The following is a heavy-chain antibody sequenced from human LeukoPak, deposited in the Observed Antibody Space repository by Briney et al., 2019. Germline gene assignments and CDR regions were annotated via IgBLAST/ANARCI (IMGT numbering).Heavy chain of an antibody. Sequence: RGSLRLSCAASAFSLSAYNMNWVRQAPGKGLEWVSSISYTGTYIYYADSVKGRFTISRDNAQNSLYLQMNSLRAEDTAIYYCVRDRGTYRPIDYWGQGPWSPSPQ. CDR3: VRDRGTYRPIDY. CDR2: ISYTGTYI. V-gene: IGHV3-21*04. J-gene: IGHJ4*02. D-gene: IGHD1-26*01. CDR1: AFSLSAYN.